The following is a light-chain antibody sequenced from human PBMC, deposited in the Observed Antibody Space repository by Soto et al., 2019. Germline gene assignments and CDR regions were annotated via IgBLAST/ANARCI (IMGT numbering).Light chain of an antibody. J-gene: IGKJ5*01. CDR1: QDINIY. CDR3: QQYDILPIT. CDR2: DAS. Sequence: SQMTQSPSSLFASVCDRVTITCQSTQDINIYLNWYQQKPGKAPNLLIYDASNLEIGVPSRLSGSGSGTHFTFTISSLQTEDIGTYYCQQYDILPITFGRGTRLEIK. V-gene: IGKV1-33*01.